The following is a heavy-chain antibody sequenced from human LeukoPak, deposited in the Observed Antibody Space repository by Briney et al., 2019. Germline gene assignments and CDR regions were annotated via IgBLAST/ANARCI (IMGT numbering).Heavy chain of an antibody. CDR2: ITYSGST. V-gene: IGHV4-31*03. D-gene: IGHD3-16*02. CDR3: ARGSGYYDYVWGSYPFDY. CDR1: GGSISSGGFY. J-gene: IGHJ4*02. Sequence: SETLSLTCTVSGGSISSGGFYWSWIRQHPGKGLQCIGYITYSGSTYYNPSLKSRVTISVDTSKIQFSLKLSSVTAADTAVYYCARGSGYYDYVWGSYPFDYWGQGTLVTVSS.